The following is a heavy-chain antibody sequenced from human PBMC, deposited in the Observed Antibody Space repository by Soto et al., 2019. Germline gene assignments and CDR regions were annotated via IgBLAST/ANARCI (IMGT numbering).Heavy chain of an antibody. J-gene: IGHJ6*02. V-gene: IGHV5-10-1*01. D-gene: IGHD6-19*01. Sequence: PXESLKISRKGSGYSFTSYGVIWVRQMPGKGLEWMGSIYPSDSYTNYSPSFQGHVTISADKSISTAYLQWSSLKASDTAMYYCARPGLPVAENSYYYYYGMEAWGQGTTVTV. CDR1: GYSFTSYG. CDR2: IYPSDSYT. CDR3: ARPGLPVAENSYYYYYGMEA.